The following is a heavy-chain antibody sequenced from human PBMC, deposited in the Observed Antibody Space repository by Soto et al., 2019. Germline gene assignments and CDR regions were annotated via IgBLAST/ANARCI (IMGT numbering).Heavy chain of an antibody. D-gene: IGHD2-2*02. CDR3: ARAYTGRLPRRADYYYAMDV. J-gene: IGHJ6*02. CDR1: GFTFSNFD. V-gene: IGHV3-13*05. CDR2: IGAARDP. Sequence: GCSLGLSCAPSGFTFSNFDMHWVRQVPGKGLEWVSAIGAARDPYYLGSVKGRFTISRENAKNSVYLQMNDLRAGDSAVYYCARAYTGRLPRRADYYYAMDVWGQGTTVTVSS.